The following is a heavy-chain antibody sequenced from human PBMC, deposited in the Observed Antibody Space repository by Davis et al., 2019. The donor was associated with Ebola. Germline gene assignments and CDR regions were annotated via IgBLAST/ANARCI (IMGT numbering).Heavy chain of an antibody. D-gene: IGHD2-2*02. CDR2: INHSGST. Sequence: SETLSLTCAVYGGSFSGYYRSWIRQPPGKGLEWIGEINHSGSTNYNPSLKSRVTISVDTSKNQFSLKLSSVTAADTAVYYCARSKPAAVLYYYYGMDVWGQGTTVTVSS. J-gene: IGHJ6*02. V-gene: IGHV4-34*01. CDR3: ARSKPAAVLYYYYGMDV. CDR1: GGSFSGYY.